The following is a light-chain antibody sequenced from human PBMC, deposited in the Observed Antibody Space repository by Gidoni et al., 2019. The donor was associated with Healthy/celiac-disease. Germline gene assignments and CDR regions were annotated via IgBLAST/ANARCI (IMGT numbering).Light chain of an antibody. J-gene: IGKJ2*01. CDR1: QSVLYSYNNKNY. Sequence: DIVMTQSPDSLAVSLGERATINCKSSQSVLYSYNNKNYLAWYQQKPGQPPKLLIYWASTRESGVPDRFSGSGSGTDFTLTISSLQAEDVAVYYCQQYYSTPPYTFGQGTKLEIK. V-gene: IGKV4-1*01. CDR2: WAS. CDR3: QQYYSTPPYT.